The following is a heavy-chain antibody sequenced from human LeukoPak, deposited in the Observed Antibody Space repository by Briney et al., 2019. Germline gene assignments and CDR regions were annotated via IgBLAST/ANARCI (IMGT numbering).Heavy chain of an antibody. D-gene: IGHD4-11*01. CDR2: ISAYSGNT. V-gene: IGHV1-18*01. J-gene: IGHJ4*02. CDR1: GYTFNRYG. Sequence: ASVKVSCKASGYTFNRYGFSWVRQAPGQGLECLGWISAYSGNTKYAQNFQDRVTMTTDASTSTAYMELRSLTSDDTAVYFCARTHDYDNSPDYWGQGTLAAVSS. CDR3: ARTHDYDNSPDY.